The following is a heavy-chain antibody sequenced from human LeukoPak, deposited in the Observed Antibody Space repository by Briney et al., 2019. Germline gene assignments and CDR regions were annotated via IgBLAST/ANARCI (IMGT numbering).Heavy chain of an antibody. Sequence: GGSLRLSCAASGFTFSNAWMTWVRQAPGKGLEWVGRIKSKTDGGIIDYAAPVKGRFTISRDDSKNTLYLQMNSLKTEDTAVYYCTTGPFWGQGTLVTVSS. CDR3: TTGPF. CDR1: GFTFSNAW. CDR2: IKSKTDGGII. V-gene: IGHV3-15*01. J-gene: IGHJ4*02.